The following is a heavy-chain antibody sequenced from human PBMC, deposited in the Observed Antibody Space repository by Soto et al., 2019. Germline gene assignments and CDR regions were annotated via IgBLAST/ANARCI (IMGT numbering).Heavy chain of an antibody. J-gene: IGHJ4*02. Sequence: EVQLLESGGGLVQPGGSLRLSCAASGFTFSNYAISWVRQAPGKGLEWVSIIIGSGDTPYYADSVKGRFTISRDNPRNTLYLQMNSLRAGDSAKYYCAKEGTSGLYYFDYWGPGTLVTVSS. CDR3: AKEGTSGLYYFDY. CDR1: GFTFSNYA. CDR2: IIGSGDTP. V-gene: IGHV3-23*01. D-gene: IGHD6-19*01.